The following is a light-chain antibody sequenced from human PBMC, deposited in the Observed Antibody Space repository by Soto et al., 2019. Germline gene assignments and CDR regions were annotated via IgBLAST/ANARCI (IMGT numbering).Light chain of an antibody. J-gene: IGKJ1*01. Sequence: DIQMTQSPSTLSATAGDRVTITCRASQSISSWLAWYQQKPGKAPKLLIYDASNLETGVPSRFSGSGSGTDFTLTISSLQPDDFATYYCQQYNSYSWTFGQGTKVDIK. CDR2: DAS. CDR3: QQYNSYSWT. V-gene: IGKV1-5*01. CDR1: QSISSW.